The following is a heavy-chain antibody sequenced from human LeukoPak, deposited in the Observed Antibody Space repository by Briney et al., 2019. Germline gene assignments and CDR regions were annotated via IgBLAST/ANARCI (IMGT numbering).Heavy chain of an antibody. D-gene: IGHD1-14*01. CDR3: ARVPGARNNYYYMGV. Sequence: SETLSLTCAVYGGSFSGYYWSWIRQPPGKGLEWIGEINHSGSTNYNPSLKSRVTISVDTSKNQFSLKLSSVTAADTAVYYCARVPGARNNYYYMGVWGKGTTVTVSS. J-gene: IGHJ6*03. CDR1: GGSFSGYY. CDR2: INHSGST. V-gene: IGHV4-34*01.